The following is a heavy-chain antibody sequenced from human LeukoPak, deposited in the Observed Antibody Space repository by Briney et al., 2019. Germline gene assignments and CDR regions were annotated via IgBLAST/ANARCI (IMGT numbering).Heavy chain of an antibody. CDR3: ARDNRGGDTYGSGSYFGY. J-gene: IGHJ4*02. CDR1: GGSIGGSSYY. CDR2: IYYSGST. D-gene: IGHD3-10*01. Sequence: SETLSLTCTVSGGSIGGSSYYWGWIRQPPGKGLEWIGSIYYSGSTYYNPSLKSRVTISVDKSKNQFSLKLSSVTAADTAVYYCARDNRGGDTYGSGSYFGYWGQGTLVTVSS. V-gene: IGHV4-39*07.